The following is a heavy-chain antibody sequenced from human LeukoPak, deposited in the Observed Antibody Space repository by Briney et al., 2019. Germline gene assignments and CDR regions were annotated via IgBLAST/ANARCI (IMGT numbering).Heavy chain of an antibody. V-gene: IGHV1-18*01. J-gene: IGHJ4*02. CDR2: ISAYNGNT. D-gene: IGHD6-19*01. CDR1: GYTFTSYG. CDR3: ARAGQWLDPYYFDY. Sequence: ASVKVSCKASGYTFTSYGISWVRQAPGQGLEWMGWISAYNGNTSYAQKLQGRVTMTTDTSTSTAYMELRSLRSDDTAVYYCARAGQWLDPYYFDYWGQGTLVTVSS.